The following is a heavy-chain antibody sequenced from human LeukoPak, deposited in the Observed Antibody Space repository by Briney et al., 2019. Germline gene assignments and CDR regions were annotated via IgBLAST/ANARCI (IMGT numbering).Heavy chain of an antibody. CDR1: GGSISSTNYY. Sequence: KPSETLSLTCTVSGGSISSTNYYWGWIRQPPGKGLEWIGYIYYSGSTNYNPSLKSRVTISVDTSKNQFSLKLSSVTAADTAVYYCARERGDPYPYYYYMDVWGKGTTVTVSS. J-gene: IGHJ6*03. D-gene: IGHD3-10*01. CDR3: ARERGDPYPYYYYMDV. CDR2: IYYSGST. V-gene: IGHV4-61*01.